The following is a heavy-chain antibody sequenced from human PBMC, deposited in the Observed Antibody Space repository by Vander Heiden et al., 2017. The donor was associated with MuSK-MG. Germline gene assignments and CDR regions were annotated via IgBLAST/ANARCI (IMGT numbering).Heavy chain of an antibody. Sequence: EVQLLESGRGLVQPGGSLRLPCPPSGFTFTPHALSWVRQDPGKGLEWVSAISGSGGSTYYADSVKGRFTISRDNSKNTLYLQMNSLRAEDTAVYYCAKDMAEGYYDSSGFDYWGQGTLVTVSS. CDR3: AKDMAEGYYDSSGFDY. CDR2: ISGSGGST. J-gene: IGHJ4*02. CDR1: GFTFTPHA. D-gene: IGHD3-22*01. V-gene: IGHV3-23*01.